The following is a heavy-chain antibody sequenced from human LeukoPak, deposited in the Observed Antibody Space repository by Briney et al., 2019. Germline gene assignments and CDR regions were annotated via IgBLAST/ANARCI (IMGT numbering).Heavy chain of an antibody. CDR3: ARGPSYFQH. CDR2: TYYRSKWYK. V-gene: IGHV6-1*01. CDR1: GDTVSSNSAT. J-gene: IGHJ1*01. Sequence: SQTLSLTCAISGDTVSSNSATWNWIRQSPSRGLEWLGRTYYRSKWYKYYAVSVKGRITIDPDTSKNQFSLQLNSVTPEDTAVYYCARGPSYFQHWGQGTLVTASS.